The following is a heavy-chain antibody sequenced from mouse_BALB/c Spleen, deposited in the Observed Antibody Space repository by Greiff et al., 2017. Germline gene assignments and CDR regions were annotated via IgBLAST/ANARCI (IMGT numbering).Heavy chain of an antibody. CDR1: GYSITSGYY. V-gene: IGHV3-6*02. CDR2: ISYDGSN. CDR3: ARRGNWEGFDY. Sequence: EVQLQQSGPGLVKPSQSLSLTCSVTGYSITSGYYWNWIRQFPGNKLEWMGYISYDGSNNYNPSLKNRISITRDTSKNQFFLKLNSVTTEDTATYYCARRGNWEGFDYWGQGTTLTVSS. J-gene: IGHJ2*01. D-gene: IGHD4-1*01.